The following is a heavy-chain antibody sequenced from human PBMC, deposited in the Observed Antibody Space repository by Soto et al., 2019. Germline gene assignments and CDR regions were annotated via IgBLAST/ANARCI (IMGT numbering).Heavy chain of an antibody. J-gene: IGHJ4*02. CDR2: MNPHSGNT. Sequence: QVQLLQSGAEVKKPGASVKVSCKASGYTFTSYDINWVRQATGQGLEWMGWMNPHSGNTGYAQKFQGRVTMTRNNSMITAYMELSSLRSEDTAMYYCERVGSGGTYYFDYWGQGTLVTVSS. CDR3: ERVGSGGTYYFDY. CDR1: GYTFTSYD. D-gene: IGHD2-15*01. V-gene: IGHV1-8*01.